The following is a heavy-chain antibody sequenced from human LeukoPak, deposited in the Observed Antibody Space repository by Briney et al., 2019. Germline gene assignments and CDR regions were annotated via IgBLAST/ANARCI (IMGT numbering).Heavy chain of an antibody. V-gene: IGHV3-33*08. CDR3: ARGSGGDYDYVWGSYRLDY. D-gene: IGHD3-16*02. CDR2: IWYDGSNK. J-gene: IGHJ4*02. CDR1: GFTFSSYG. Sequence: GGSLRLSCAASGFTFSSYGMHWVRQAPGKGLEWVAVIWYDGSNKYYADSVKGRFTISRDNSKNTLYLQMNSLRAEDTAVYYCARGSGGDYDYVWGSYRLDYWGQGTLVTVSS.